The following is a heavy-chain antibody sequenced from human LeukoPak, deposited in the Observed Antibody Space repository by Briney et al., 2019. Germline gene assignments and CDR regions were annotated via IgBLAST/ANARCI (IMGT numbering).Heavy chain of an antibody. D-gene: IGHD4-17*01. CDR1: GYSISSGHY. CDR3: ARLRSTYWYFDL. J-gene: IGHJ2*01. Sequence: SETLSLTCTVSGYSISSGHYWSWIRQPAGKGLEWIGRIYTSGTTYYNPSLKSRVTMSVDTSKNQFSLKLSSVTAADTAVYYCARLRSTYWYFDLWGRGTLVTVSS. CDR2: IYTSGTT. V-gene: IGHV4-4*07.